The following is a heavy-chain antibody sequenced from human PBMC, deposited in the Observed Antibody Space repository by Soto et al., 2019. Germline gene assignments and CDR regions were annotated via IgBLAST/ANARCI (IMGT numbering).Heavy chain of an antibody. Sequence: ESGGGLVQPGGSLRLSCAASGFTFSGFAMNWVRQAPGKGLEWVSSVDYTGGYTFYAASVKGRFTISRDNSKNMVYLELNDLRAEDTAVYYCAKRSGGYSEFDYWGQGTLVIVSS. CDR2: VDYTGGYT. J-gene: IGHJ4*02. CDR1: GFTFSGFA. V-gene: IGHV3-23*01. D-gene: IGHD2-15*01. CDR3: AKRSGGYSEFDY.